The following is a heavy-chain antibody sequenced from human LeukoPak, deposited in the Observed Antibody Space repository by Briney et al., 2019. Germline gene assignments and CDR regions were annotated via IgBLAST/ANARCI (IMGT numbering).Heavy chain of an antibody. CDR1: GFTFSSYW. D-gene: IGHD3-16*02. CDR3: ARESRYDYVWGSYRYTGFDP. J-gene: IGHJ5*02. Sequence: GGSLRLSCAASGFTFSSYWMHWVRQAPGKGLVWVSRINSDGSSTSYADSVKGRFTISRDNAKNTLYLQMNSLRAEDTALYHCARESRYDYVWGSYRYTGFDPWGQGTLVTVSS. V-gene: IGHV3-74*01. CDR2: INSDGSST.